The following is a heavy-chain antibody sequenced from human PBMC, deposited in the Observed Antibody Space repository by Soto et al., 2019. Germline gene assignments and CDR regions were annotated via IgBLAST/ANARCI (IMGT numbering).Heavy chain of an antibody. J-gene: IGHJ4*02. Sequence: ASVKVSCKASGYTFTNFAIHWVRQVPGERLEWLGWINGGTGYTKYSQRLRGRITITRDTSATTSYMELRSLTPEDTALYYCARNVLDSWGQGTLVTVSS. CDR2: INGGTGYT. CDR1: GYTFTNFA. V-gene: IGHV1-3*01. CDR3: ARNVLDS.